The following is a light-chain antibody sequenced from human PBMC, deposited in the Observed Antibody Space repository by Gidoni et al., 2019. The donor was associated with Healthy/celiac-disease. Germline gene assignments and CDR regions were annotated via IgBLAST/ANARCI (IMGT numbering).Light chain of an antibody. CDR1: SLRSYY. V-gene: IGLV3-19*01. CDR2: GKN. CDR3: NSRDSSGNHVV. Sequence: SSELTQDPAVSVAFGQTVRITCQGDSLRSYYASRYQQKPGQAPVLVIYGKNNRPSGIPDRFSGSSSGNTASLTITGAKAEDEADYYCNSRDSSGNHVVFGGGTKLTVL. J-gene: IGLJ2*01.